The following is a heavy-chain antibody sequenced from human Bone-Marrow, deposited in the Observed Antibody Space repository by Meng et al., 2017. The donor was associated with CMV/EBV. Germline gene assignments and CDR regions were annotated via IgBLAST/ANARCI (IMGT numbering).Heavy chain of an antibody. D-gene: IGHD3-3*01. J-gene: IGHJ6*02. Sequence: GGSRRLSCAASGFTFSDYYMSWIRQAPGKGLEWVSYISSSGSTIFHADSVKGRFTISRDNAKNSLYLQMNSLRAEDTAVYYCARANDFWSGYNYYYYGMDVWGQGTTVTVSS. CDR1: GFTFSDYY. CDR3: ARANDFWSGYNYYYYGMDV. CDR2: ISSSGSTI. V-gene: IGHV3-11*04.